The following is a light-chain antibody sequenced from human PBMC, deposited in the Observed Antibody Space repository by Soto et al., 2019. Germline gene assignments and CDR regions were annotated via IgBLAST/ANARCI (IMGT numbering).Light chain of an antibody. V-gene: IGKV1-39*01. CDR1: QSISSY. Sequence: DIQMTQSTSSLSASVGDRVTITCRASQSISSYLNWYQQKPGKAPKLLIYAASSLQSGVPSRFSGSGSGTDFTLTISSLQPKDFATYYCQQSYSTPLTFGVVTKVEIK. J-gene: IGKJ4*01. CDR2: AAS. CDR3: QQSYSTPLT.